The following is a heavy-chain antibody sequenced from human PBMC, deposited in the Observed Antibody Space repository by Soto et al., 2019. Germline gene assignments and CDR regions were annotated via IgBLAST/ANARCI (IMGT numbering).Heavy chain of an antibody. CDR3: ARDGAYCSSIGCQNPFDP. D-gene: IGHD2-2*01. CDR2: MYYNGNT. V-gene: IGHV4-31*03. CDR1: GGSISGGGYY. J-gene: IGHJ5*02. Sequence: QVQLQESGPGLVQPSQTLSLSCTVSGGSISGGGYYWNWIRQLPGKGLEWIGYMYYNGNTYYNPSLQSRVTISFGTSHDQFSLRLTSVTAADTAVYFCARDGAYCSSIGCQNPFDPWGQGTLVTVSS.